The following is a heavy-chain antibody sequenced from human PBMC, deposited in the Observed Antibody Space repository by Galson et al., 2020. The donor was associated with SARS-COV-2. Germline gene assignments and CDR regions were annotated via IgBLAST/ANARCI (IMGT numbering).Heavy chain of an antibody. CDR3: ARVGKVVVVAATEGYFDY. J-gene: IGHJ4*02. Sequence: GGSLRLSCAASGFTVSSNYMSWVRQAPGKGLEWVSVIYSGGSTYYADSVKGRFTISRDNSKNTLYLQMNSLRAEDTAVYYCARVGKVVVVAATEGYFDYWGQGTLVTVSS. CDR2: IYSGGST. D-gene: IGHD2-15*01. CDR1: GFTVSSNY. V-gene: IGHV3-53*01.